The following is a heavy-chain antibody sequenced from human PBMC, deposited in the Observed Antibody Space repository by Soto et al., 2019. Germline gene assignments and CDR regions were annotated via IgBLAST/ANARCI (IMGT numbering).Heavy chain of an antibody. CDR1: GYTFTSYG. D-gene: IGHD3-22*01. CDR2: ISAYNGNT. J-gene: IGHJ4*02. CDR3: ARGAYDSSGYYSDFDY. Sequence: ASVKVSCKASGYTFTSYGISWVRQAPGQGLEWMGWISAYNGNTNYAQKLQGRVTMTTGTSTSTAYMELRSLRSDDTAVYYCARGAYDSSGYYSDFDYWGQGTLVTVSS. V-gene: IGHV1-18*01.